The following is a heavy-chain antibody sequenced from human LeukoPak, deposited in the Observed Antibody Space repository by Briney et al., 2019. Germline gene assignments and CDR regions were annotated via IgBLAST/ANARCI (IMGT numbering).Heavy chain of an antibody. CDR1: GFTFSSYG. V-gene: IGHV3-30*18. CDR2: ISYDGSNK. CDR3: AKDRIALAGTIDY. Sequence: GGSLRLSCAASGFTFSSYGMHWVRQAPGKGLERVAVISYDGSNKYYADSVKGRFTISRDNSRTTLYLQMNSLRAEDTAVYYCAKDRIALAGTIDYWGQGTLVTVSS. J-gene: IGHJ4*02. D-gene: IGHD6-19*01.